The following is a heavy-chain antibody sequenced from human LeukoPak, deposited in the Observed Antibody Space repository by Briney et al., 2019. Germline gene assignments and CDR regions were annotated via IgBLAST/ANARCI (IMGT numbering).Heavy chain of an antibody. Sequence: SETLSLTCAVYGGSFSGYYWSWIRQPPGKGLEWIGEINHSGSTNYNPSLKSRVTISVDTSKNQYSLKLSSVTAADTAVYYCATLRRRVRAFDIWGQGTMVTVSS. J-gene: IGHJ3*02. D-gene: IGHD2-21*01. CDR1: GGSFSGYY. CDR3: ATLRRRVRAFDI. V-gene: IGHV4-34*01. CDR2: INHSGST.